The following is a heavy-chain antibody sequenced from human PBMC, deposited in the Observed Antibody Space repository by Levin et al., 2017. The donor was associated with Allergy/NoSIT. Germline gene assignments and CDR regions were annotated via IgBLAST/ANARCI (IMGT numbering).Heavy chain of an antibody. Sequence: GESLKISCAASGFTFSSYSMNWVRQAPGKGLEWVSYISSSSSTIYYADSVKGRFTISRDNAKNSLYLQMNSLRDEDTAVYYCARDRGYSYGSKYFQHWGQGTLVTVSS. CDR1: GFTFSSYS. CDR3: ARDRGYSYGSKYFQH. D-gene: IGHD5-18*01. CDR2: ISSSSSTI. V-gene: IGHV3-48*02. J-gene: IGHJ1*01.